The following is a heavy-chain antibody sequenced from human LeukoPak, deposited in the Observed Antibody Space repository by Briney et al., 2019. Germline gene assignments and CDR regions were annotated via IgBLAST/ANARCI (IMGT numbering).Heavy chain of an antibody. CDR3: ARVGVTYYYDSSGQLVPRYAFDI. CDR1: GFTFSDYY. Sequence: GGSLRLSCAASGFTFSDYYMSWIRQAPGKGLEWVSYISSSGSTIYYADSVKGRFTISRDNAKNSLYLQMNSLRAEDTAVYYCARVGVTYYYDSSGQLVPRYAFDIWGQGTMVTVSS. J-gene: IGHJ3*02. V-gene: IGHV3-11*04. CDR2: ISSSGSTI. D-gene: IGHD3-22*01.